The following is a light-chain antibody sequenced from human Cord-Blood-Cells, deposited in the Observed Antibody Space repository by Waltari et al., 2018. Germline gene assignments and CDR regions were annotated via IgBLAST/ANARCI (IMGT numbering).Light chain of an antibody. CDR2: GAS. CDR3: QQYNNWPPFT. J-gene: IGKJ3*01. CDR1: QSVSSN. Sequence: EIVMTQSPATLSVSPGERATLSCRASQSVSSNLAWYQQKPGQAPRLRIYGASTRATGIPARFSGSGSGTEFTLTISGLQSEDFAVYYCQQYNNWPPFTFGPGTKVDIK. V-gene: IGKV3-15*01.